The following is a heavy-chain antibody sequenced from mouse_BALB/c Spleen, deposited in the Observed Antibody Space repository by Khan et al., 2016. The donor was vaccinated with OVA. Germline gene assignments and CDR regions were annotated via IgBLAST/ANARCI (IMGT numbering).Heavy chain of an antibody. D-gene: IGHD2-2*01. Sequence: VQLQQSGAELVKPGASVKLSCTGSGFNIKDTYMHWVKQRPEQGLEWIGMIDPANGNTKYDPKFQGKATITADTSSNTAYLQLSSLTSEDTAVYYSAKYYVYEAWFAYWGQGTLVTVSA. CDR1: GFNIKDTY. CDR3: AKYYVYEAWFAY. J-gene: IGHJ3*01. CDR2: IDPANGNT. V-gene: IGHV14-3*02.